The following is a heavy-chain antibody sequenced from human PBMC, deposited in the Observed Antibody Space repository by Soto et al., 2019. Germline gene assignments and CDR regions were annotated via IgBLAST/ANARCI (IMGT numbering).Heavy chain of an antibody. CDR1: GGSIISYC. CDR2: IYDSGST. D-gene: IGHD6-13*01. Sequence: SETQSLTYTVSGGSIISYCCSWIRKPQGKGLEWIGYIYDSGSTNYNPSLKSRVSISVDTSKNQFSLTLRSVTADYSAVYYCASSAGMSVFEFWGQGTMVTVSS. V-gene: IGHV4-59*01. J-gene: IGHJ3*01. CDR3: ASSAGMSVFEF.